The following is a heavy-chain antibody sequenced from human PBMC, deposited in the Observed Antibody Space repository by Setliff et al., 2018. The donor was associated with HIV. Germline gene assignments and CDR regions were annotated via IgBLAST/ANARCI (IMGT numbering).Heavy chain of an antibody. Sequence: LSCAASGFTFSSYSMNWVRQAPGKGLEWVSYISSSSSTIYYADSVKGRFTISRDNAQSSVFLQMNSLRAEDTAVYYCASSRPPDDSSGYLDHWGQGTLVTVSS. V-gene: IGHV3-48*01. D-gene: IGHD3-22*01. J-gene: IGHJ4*01. CDR1: GFTFSSYS. CDR3: ASSRPPDDSSGYLDH. CDR2: ISSSSSTI.